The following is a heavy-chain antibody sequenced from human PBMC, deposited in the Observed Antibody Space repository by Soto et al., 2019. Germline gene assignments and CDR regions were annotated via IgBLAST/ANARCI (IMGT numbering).Heavy chain of an antibody. CDR3: ARDNVWAFDY. CDR2: ITGGSDTI. CDR1: GYTFSSYS. Sequence: EVQLVEAGGGLVQPGGSLRLSCADSGYTFSSYSMNWVRQAPGKGLEWVSYITGGSDTIHYADSVKGRFTISRDNAKNSLYLQMNSLRDEDTAVYFCARDNVWAFDYWGQGTLVTVSS. D-gene: IGHD7-27*01. V-gene: IGHV3-48*02. J-gene: IGHJ4*02.